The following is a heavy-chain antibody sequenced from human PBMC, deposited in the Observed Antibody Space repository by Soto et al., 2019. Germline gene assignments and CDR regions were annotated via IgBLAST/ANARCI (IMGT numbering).Heavy chain of an antibody. CDR3: ARYLRTYYFDY. J-gene: IGHJ4*02. Sequence: GGSLRLSCAASGFTFSDYYMSWIRPAPGKGLEWVSYISSSGSTIYYADSVKGRFTISRDNAKNSLYLQMNSLRAEDTAVYYCARYLRTYYFDYWGQGTLVTVSS. CDR1: GFTFSDYY. V-gene: IGHV3-11*01. CDR2: ISSSGSTI. D-gene: IGHD5-12*01.